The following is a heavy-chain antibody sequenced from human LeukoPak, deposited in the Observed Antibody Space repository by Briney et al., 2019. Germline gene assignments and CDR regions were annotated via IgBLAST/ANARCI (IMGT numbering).Heavy chain of an antibody. D-gene: IGHD1-26*01. Sequence: GGSLRLSCAASGFTFRTYNMNWVRQAPGKGLEWVSVIYSGGSTYYADSVKGRFTISRDNSKNTLYLQMNSLRAEDTAVYYCASRRGSYGNAFDIWGQGTMVTVSS. CDR3: ASRRGSYGNAFDI. CDR1: GFTFRTYN. CDR2: IYSGGST. V-gene: IGHV3-53*01. J-gene: IGHJ3*02.